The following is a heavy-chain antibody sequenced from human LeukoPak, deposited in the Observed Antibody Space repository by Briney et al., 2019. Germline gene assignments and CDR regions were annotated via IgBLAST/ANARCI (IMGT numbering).Heavy chain of an antibody. CDR3: ATLRGDYYDSRAYDL. J-gene: IGHJ3*01. V-gene: IGHV4-61*02. D-gene: IGHD3-22*01. CDR2: IFTSGNT. CDR1: GAAISSGTYY. Sequence: TPSETLSLTCTVSGAAISSGTYYWSWIRQPAGRGLEWIGRIFTSGNTNYNPSLKSRVFISIETSKNRFSLTLNSVTAADTAVYYCATLRGDYYDSRAYDLWGQGTMVTVSS.